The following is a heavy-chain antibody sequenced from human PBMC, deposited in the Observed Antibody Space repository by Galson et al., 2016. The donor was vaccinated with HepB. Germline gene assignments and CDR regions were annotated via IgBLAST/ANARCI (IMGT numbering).Heavy chain of an antibody. CDR1: FSSISSGFY. V-gene: IGHV4-38-2*01. Sequence: SETLSLTCDVSFSSISSGFYWGWIRQTPGKGLEWIGTIYHTGTTYYNPSLTGRVTMSMDTSKNQFSLNLKTVTAADAAVYYCARQEGGMFDFWGQGHLVAVSS. J-gene: IGHJ4*02. CDR3: ARQEGGMFDF. CDR2: IYHTGTT. D-gene: IGHD3-16*01.